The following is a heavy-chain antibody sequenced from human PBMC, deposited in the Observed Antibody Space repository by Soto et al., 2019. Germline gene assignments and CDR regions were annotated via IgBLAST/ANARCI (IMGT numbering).Heavy chain of an antibody. D-gene: IGHD4-17*01. CDR1: GYTFTSYG. J-gene: IGHJ4*02. CDR3: ARDLESSVTH. CDR2: INAGNGDA. V-gene: IGHV1-3*01. Sequence: VQLVQSGAEVKKPGASVKISCKASGYTFTSYGLHWVRQVSGQRLEWMGWINAGNGDAKYSQTFQGRVTITRDTSASTAYMDLSSLRSEDTAVYYCARDLESSVTHWGQGTLVTVSS.